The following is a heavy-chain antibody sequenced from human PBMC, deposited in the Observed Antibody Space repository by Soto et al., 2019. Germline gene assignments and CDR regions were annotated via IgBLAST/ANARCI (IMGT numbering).Heavy chain of an antibody. D-gene: IGHD2-21*01. J-gene: IGHJ6*02. Sequence: PSETLSLTCTFSGDSLTRNYWSWIRQPPGKGLEWIASIYTTETTNYNPSLLSRVTMSVDTSMNEFSLRLSSVTAADTAVYYCARLNGYCVGTNCHGYYGMDVWGQGTTVTVSS. CDR1: GDSLTRNY. V-gene: IGHV4-4*08. CDR3: ARLNGYCVGTNCHGYYGMDV. CDR2: IYTTETT.